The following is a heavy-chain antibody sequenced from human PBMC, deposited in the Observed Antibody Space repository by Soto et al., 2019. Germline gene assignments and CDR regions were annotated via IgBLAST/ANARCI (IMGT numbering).Heavy chain of an antibody. CDR2: IIPIFGTA. CDR3: TGRDDAYNPIHGMDV. D-gene: IGHD1-1*01. CDR1: GGTFSSYA. J-gene: IGHJ6*02. Sequence: SVKVSCKASGGTFSSYAISWVRQAPGQGLEWMGGIIPIFGTANYAQKFQGRVTITADESTSTAYMEPSSLRSEDTAVYYCTGRDDAYNPIHGMDVWGQGTTVTVSS. V-gene: IGHV1-69*13.